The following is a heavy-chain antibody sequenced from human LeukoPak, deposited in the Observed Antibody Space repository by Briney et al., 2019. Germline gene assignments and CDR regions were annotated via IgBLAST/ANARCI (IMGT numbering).Heavy chain of an antibody. CDR1: GGSFSGYY. CDR3: ARGPEGWLIPYYMEV. D-gene: IGHD3-16*01. J-gene: IGHJ6*03. CDR2: INHSGST. Sequence: NPSETLSLTCAVYGGSFSGYYWGWIRQPPGKGLEWIGEINHSGSTNYNPSLKSRVTISVDTSNNQFSLRLTSVTAADTAVYYCARGPEGWLIPYYMEVWGKGATVTISS. V-gene: IGHV4-34*01.